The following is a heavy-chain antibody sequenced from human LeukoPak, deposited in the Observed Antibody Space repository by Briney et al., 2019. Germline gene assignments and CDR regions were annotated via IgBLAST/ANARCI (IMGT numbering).Heavy chain of an antibody. CDR1: GYTFTTYY. Sequence: ASVKVSCKASGYTFTTYYMHWVRQAPGQGLDWMGIINPSGGGTNYAQKFQGRVTMTRDTSTSTVYMELTSLRSDDTAVYFCVRRRIGYSSGFPYFDYWGQGTLVTVSS. CDR3: VRRRIGYSSGFPYFDY. V-gene: IGHV1-46*01. J-gene: IGHJ4*02. D-gene: IGHD6-19*01. CDR2: INPSGGGT.